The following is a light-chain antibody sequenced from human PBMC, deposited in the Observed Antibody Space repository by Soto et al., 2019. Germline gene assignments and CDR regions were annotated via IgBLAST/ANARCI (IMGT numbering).Light chain of an antibody. Sequence: DIPMTQSPSSLSAVVGDRVTITCRTSQSIRSYLNWYQQKSGKAPKLLISAASNLQSGVPYRFSGSGSGTAFTLTISSLQPEDVATYYCQHSHSTPRITFGQGTRLEIK. CDR2: AAS. CDR3: QHSHSTPRIT. V-gene: IGKV1-39*01. CDR1: QSIRSY. J-gene: IGKJ5*01.